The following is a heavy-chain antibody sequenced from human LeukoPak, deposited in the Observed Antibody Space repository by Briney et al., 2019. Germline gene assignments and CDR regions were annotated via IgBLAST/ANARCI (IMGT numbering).Heavy chain of an antibody. CDR1: GGSFSGYY. J-gene: IGHJ4*02. D-gene: IGHD3-3*01. CDR2: INHSGST. V-gene: IGHV4-34*01. Sequence: SETLSLTCAVYGGSFSGYYWSWIRQPPGKGLEWFGEINHSGSTNYNPSLKSRVTISVDTSKNQFSLKLSSVTAADTAVYYCARARFLEWFPYNWGQGTLVTVSS. CDR3: ARARFLEWFPYN.